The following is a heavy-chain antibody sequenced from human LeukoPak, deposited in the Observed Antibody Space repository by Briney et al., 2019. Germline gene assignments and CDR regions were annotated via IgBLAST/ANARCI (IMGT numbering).Heavy chain of an antibody. V-gene: IGHV4-59*01. Sequence: PSETLSLTCTVSGGSISSYHWSWTRQPPGKGLEWIGYFIYSGHINYNPSLKSRVIISADTSKNRFSLRLTSVTAADTAVYYCARARNYYDSTDYYYEGDAFDIWGQGTMVTVSS. CDR2: FIYSGHI. D-gene: IGHD3-22*01. CDR1: GGSISSYH. CDR3: ARARNYYDSTDYYYEGDAFDI. J-gene: IGHJ3*02.